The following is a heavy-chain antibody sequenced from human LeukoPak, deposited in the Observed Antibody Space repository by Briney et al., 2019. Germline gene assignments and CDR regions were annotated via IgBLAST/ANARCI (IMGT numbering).Heavy chain of an antibody. Sequence: PGGSLRLSCTASGFTFSTYWMIWARQAPGKGLEWVANINQDGSQIYYAGSVEGRFTISRDNAKDSLLLQMNSLRAEDTALYYCASSSYSSSSFWRQGTLVTVSS. J-gene: IGHJ4*02. CDR1: GFTFSTYW. CDR3: ASSSYSSSSF. V-gene: IGHV3-7*01. D-gene: IGHD6-6*01. CDR2: INQDGSQI.